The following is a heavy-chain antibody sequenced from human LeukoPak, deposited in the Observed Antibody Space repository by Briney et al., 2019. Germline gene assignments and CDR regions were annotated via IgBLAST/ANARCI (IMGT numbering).Heavy chain of an antibody. CDR1: GFTFSSSS. CDR2: VSSSSIYI. D-gene: IGHD3-9*01. V-gene: IGHV3-21*01. J-gene: IGHJ4*02. CDR3: ARGADSGYSSDN. Sequence: SPGGSLRLSCAASGFTFSSSSMNWVRQAPGKGLEWVSSVSSSSIYIYYSDSVKGRFTISRDNAKNSLYLQMNSLRAEDTAVYYCARGADSGYSSDNWGQGTLVSVSS.